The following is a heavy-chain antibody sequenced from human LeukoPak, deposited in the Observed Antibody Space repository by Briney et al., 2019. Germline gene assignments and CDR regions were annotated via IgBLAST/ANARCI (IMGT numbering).Heavy chain of an antibody. CDR2: IYYSGST. CDR3: ARGDYDSSGYYPYYYYYGVDV. D-gene: IGHD3-22*01. Sequence: SETLSLTCTVSGGSISSYYWSWIRQPPGKGLEWIGYIYYSGSTNYNPSLKSRVTISVDTSMNQFSLKLSSVTAADTAVYYCARGDYDSSGYYPYYYYYGVDVWGQGTTVTVSS. CDR1: GGSISSYY. J-gene: IGHJ6*02. V-gene: IGHV4-59*01.